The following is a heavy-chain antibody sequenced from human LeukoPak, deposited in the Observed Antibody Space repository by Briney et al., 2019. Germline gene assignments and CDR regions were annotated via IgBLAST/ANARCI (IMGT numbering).Heavy chain of an antibody. CDR1: GFTVSSNY. J-gene: IGHJ4*02. Sequence: PGGSLRLSCAASGFTVSSNYMSWVRQAPGKGLEWVSVIYSGGSTYYADSVTGRFTISRDNSKNTLYLQMNSLRAEDTAVYYCARDPLAVAGTSYWGQGTLVTVSS. CDR2: IYSGGST. CDR3: ARDPLAVAGTSY. V-gene: IGHV3-53*01. D-gene: IGHD6-19*01.